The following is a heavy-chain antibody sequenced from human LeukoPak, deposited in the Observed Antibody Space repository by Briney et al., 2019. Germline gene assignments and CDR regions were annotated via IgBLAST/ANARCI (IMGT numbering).Heavy chain of an antibody. Sequence: SYSMNWVRQAPGKGLEWVSSISSSSSYIYYADSVKGRFTISRDNAKNSLYLQMNSLRAEDTAVYYCASERGYSGYDNFDYWGQGTLVTVSS. CDR3: ASERGYSGYDNFDY. D-gene: IGHD5-12*01. J-gene: IGHJ4*02. V-gene: IGHV3-21*01. CDR2: ISSSSSYI. CDR1: SYS.